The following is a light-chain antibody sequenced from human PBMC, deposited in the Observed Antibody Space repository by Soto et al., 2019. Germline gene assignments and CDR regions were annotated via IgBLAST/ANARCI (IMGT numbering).Light chain of an antibody. Sequence: DIVLTQSPGTLSLSPGERANLSCRARQSVSSSYLAWYQQKPGQAPRLLIYGASSRATGIPDRFSGSGSGTDFTLTISRLEPEDFAVYYCQQYGSSPRTFGQGTKLDIK. J-gene: IGKJ1*01. CDR3: QQYGSSPRT. V-gene: IGKV3-20*01. CDR1: QSVSSSY. CDR2: GAS.